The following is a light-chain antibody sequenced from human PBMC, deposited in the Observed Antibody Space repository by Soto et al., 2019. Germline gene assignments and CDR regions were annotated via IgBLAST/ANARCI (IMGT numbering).Light chain of an antibody. CDR1: SSDIGSYRL. CDR3: CSYAGNSASYVV. V-gene: IGLV2-23*02. CDR2: EVS. J-gene: IGLJ2*01. Sequence: QSALTQPASVSGSPGQSITISCTGTSSDIGSYRLVSWYQQHPGKAPKLMIYEVSERPSGISNRFSGSKSGNTASLTISGLQAEDEADYCCCSYAGNSASYVVFGGGTKLTVL.